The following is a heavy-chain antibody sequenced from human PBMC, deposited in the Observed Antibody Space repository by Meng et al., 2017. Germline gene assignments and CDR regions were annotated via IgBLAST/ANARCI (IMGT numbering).Heavy chain of an antibody. CDR3: AQRRGDSREGWFDP. V-gene: IGHV2-5*02. CDR2: IYWGDDN. Sequence: ITANESGRSRSHPKQTRTVPSTFAWFSFSNSWVGGGWIRQPAGKALQWLALIYWGDDNRYSPSLKSRLTITKDTSKNQVVLTMTNMDPVDTATYYCAQRRGDSREGWFDPWGQGTLVTVSS. J-gene: IGHJ5*02. CDR1: WFSFSNSWVG. D-gene: IGHD2-21*02.